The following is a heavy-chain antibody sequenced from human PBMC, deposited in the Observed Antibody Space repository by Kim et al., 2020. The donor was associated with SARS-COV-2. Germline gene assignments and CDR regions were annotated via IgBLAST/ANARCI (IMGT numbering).Heavy chain of an antibody. V-gene: IGHV4-59*13. J-gene: IGHJ4*02. CDR1: GGSISNYY. D-gene: IGHD2-8*01. CDR2: IYYSGST. CDR3: ARDPNPTVYDL. Sequence: SETLSLTCTVSGGSISNYYWSWIRQPPGRGLEWIGYIYYSGSTNYNPSLMSRVTLSLDTSKNQFSLKLRSVTAADTAVYYCARDPNPTVYDLWGQGVLVTVSP.